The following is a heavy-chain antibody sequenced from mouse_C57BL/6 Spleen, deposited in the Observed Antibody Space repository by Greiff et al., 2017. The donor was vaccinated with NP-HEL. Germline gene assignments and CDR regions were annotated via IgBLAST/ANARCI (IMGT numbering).Heavy chain of an antibody. CDR3: SYYGSSTGYFDV. CDR2: INPNNGGT. D-gene: IGHD1-1*01. Sequence: EVQLQQSGPELVKPGASVKISCKASGYTFTDYYMNWVKQSHGKSLEWIGDINPNNGGTSYNQKFKGKATLTVDKSSSTAYMELRSLTSEDSAVYYCSYYGSSTGYFDVWGTGTTVTVSS. CDR1: GYTFTDYY. V-gene: IGHV1-26*01. J-gene: IGHJ1*03.